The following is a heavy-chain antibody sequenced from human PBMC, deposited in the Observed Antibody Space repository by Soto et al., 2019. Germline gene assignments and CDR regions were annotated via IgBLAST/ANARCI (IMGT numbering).Heavy chain of an antibody. Sequence: SQTLSLTCAISRDSVSSNSAAWNWIRLSPSRGLEWLGRTYFRSKWFNDYAVSVKSRITINPDTSKNQFSLQLTSVTPGDTAVYYCASEYLGGGLSYNYFDPWGQGTRVTVST. D-gene: IGHD3-16*01. J-gene: IGHJ5*02. V-gene: IGHV6-1*01. CDR2: TYFRSKWFN. CDR1: RDSVSSNSAA. CDR3: ASEYLGGGLSYNYFDP.